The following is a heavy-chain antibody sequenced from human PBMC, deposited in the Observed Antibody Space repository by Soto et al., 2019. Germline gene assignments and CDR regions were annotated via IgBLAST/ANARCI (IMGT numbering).Heavy chain of an antibody. D-gene: IGHD2-2*02. CDR1: GCTFTSYD. V-gene: IGHV1-8*01. Sequence: ASVKVSCKASGCTFTSYDINWVRQATGQGLEWMGWMNPNSGNTGYAQKFQGRVTMTRNTSISTAYMELSSLRSEGTAVYYCARAQTRSTSGYIPTLCYYYYGMDVWGQGTTVTVSS. CDR2: MNPNSGNT. J-gene: IGHJ6*02. CDR3: ARAQTRSTSGYIPTLCYYYYGMDV.